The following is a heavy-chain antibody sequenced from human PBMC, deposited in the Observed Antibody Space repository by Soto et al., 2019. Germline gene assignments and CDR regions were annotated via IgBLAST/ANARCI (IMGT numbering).Heavy chain of an antibody. CDR3: ARGSRDIVVVVAATQGGTTFDY. V-gene: IGHV4-34*01. CDR2: INHNGST. D-gene: IGHD2-15*01. Sequence: QVQLQQWGAGLLKPSETLSLICAVYGGSFSGYYWSWIRQPPGKGLEWIGEINHNGSTNYNPSLNGRGTKSGDTYKNQSSLEQSSVTAGDTAVYLCARGSRDIVVVVAATQGGTTFDYWGQGTLVTVSS. CDR1: GGSFSGYY. J-gene: IGHJ4*02.